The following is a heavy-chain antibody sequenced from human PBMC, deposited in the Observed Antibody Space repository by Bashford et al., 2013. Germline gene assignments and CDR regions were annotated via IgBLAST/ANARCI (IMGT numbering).Heavy chain of an antibody. CDR3: ARGSGGNFRSFDY. CDR2: IYYSGST. D-gene: IGHD4-23*01. J-gene: IGHJ4*02. Sequence: SETLSLTCTVSDGSISSNYWSWIRQPPGKGLEWIGYIYYSGSTNYNPSLKSRVTVSLDTSKNQFSLKLSSVTAADTAVYYCARGSGGNFRSFDYWGQGTLVTVSS. CDR1: DGSISSNY. V-gene: IGHV4-59*01.